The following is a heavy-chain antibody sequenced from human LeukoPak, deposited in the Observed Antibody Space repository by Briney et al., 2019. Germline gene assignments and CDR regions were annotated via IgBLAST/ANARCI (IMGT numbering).Heavy chain of an antibody. J-gene: IGHJ6*03. CDR3: ARVVPPYGSGSRYYYMDV. V-gene: IGHV3-21*01. Sequence: GGSLRLSCAASGFTFSSYSMNWVRQAPGKWLEWVSSISSSSSYIYYADSVKGRFTISRDNAKNSLYLQMNSLRVEDTGVYYCARVVPPYGSGSRYYYMDVWGKGTTVTVSS. CDR2: ISSSSSYI. D-gene: IGHD3-10*01. CDR1: GFTFSSYS.